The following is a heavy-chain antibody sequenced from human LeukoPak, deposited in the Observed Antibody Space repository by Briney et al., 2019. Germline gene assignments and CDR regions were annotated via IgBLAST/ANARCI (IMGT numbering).Heavy chain of an antibody. J-gene: IGHJ6*04. D-gene: IGHD2-15*01. CDR1: GVSFSGYY. CDR2: INHSGST. V-gene: IGHV4-34*01. CDR3: ARRPYCSGGSCSFDV. Sequence: SETLSLTCAVYGVSFSGYYWSWIRQPPGKGLEWIGEINHSGSTNYNPSLKSRVTISVDTSKNQFSLKLSSVTAADTAVYYCARRPYCSGGSCSFDVWGKGTTVTVSS.